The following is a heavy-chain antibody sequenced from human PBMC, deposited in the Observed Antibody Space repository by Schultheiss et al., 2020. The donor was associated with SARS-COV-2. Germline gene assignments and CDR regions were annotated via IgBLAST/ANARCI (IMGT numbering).Heavy chain of an antibody. Sequence: GGSLRLSCAASGFTFSSYNMVWVRQAPGKGLVWVSGVTGSGGSTYYADSVKGRFTISRDNSKNTLYLQMNSLRAEDTAVYYCASGGSLPAAPRRGQPKRIYYMDVWGKGTTVTVSS. V-gene: IGHV3-23*01. D-gene: IGHD2-2*01. CDR1: GFTFSSYN. CDR2: VTGSGGST. CDR3: ASGGSLPAAPRRGQPKRIYYMDV. J-gene: IGHJ6*03.